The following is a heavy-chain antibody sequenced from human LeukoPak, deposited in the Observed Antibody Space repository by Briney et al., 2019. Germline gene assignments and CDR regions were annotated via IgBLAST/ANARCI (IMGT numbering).Heavy chain of an antibody. CDR1: GFTFSSYG. CDR2: ISYDGSNK. D-gene: IGHD7-27*01. J-gene: IGHJ4*02. CDR3: AKDRGSTGEYYFDY. Sequence: GRSLRLSCAASGFTFSSYGMHWVRQAPGKGLEWVAVISYDGSNKYYADSVKGRFTISRDNSKNTLYLQMNSLRAEDTAVYYCAKDRGSTGEYYFDYWGQGTLVTVSS. V-gene: IGHV3-30*18.